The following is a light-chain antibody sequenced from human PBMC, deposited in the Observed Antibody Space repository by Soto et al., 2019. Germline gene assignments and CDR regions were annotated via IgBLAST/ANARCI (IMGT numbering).Light chain of an antibody. J-gene: IGKJ5*01. CDR1: QSVSSF. V-gene: IGKV3-11*01. CDR2: ETS. Sequence: EIVLTQSPATLSVSAGERATLSCRASQSVSSFLAWYQQKPGQAPRLLIYETSNRATGIPARFSGSGSGTDFTLTISSLGPEDLGVYYCQQRITGPPITFGQGTRREIK. CDR3: QQRITGPPIT.